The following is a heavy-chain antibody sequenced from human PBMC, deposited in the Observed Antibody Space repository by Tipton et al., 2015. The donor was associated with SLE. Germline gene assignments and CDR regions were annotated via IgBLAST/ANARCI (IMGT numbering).Heavy chain of an antibody. V-gene: IGHV3-66*02. CDR3: AGGWVSGAFDI. CDR1: GFTVTSNY. Sequence: GSLRLSCAASGFTVTSNYMNWVRQAPGKGLEWVSVIYSGGRTYYGDSVKGRFNISRDYSKNTLFLQMNSWRTEDRAVYYCAGGWVSGAFDIWGRGTMVTVSS. D-gene: IGHD6-13*01. CDR2: IYSGGRT. J-gene: IGHJ3*02.